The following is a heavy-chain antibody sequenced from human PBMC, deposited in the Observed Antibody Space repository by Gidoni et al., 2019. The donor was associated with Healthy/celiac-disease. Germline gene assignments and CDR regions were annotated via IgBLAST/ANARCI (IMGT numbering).Heavy chain of an antibody. D-gene: IGHD6-19*01. CDR1: GFPFSSYW. Sequence: EVQLVESGGGLVQPGGSLRLSCAASGFPFSSYWMSWVRQAPGKGLEWVANIKQDGSEKYYGDSVKGRFTISRDNAKNSLYLQMNSLRAEDTAVYYCASTLAVAGPFDAFDIWGQGTMVTVSS. CDR2: IKQDGSEK. J-gene: IGHJ3*02. V-gene: IGHV3-7*01. CDR3: ASTLAVAGPFDAFDI.